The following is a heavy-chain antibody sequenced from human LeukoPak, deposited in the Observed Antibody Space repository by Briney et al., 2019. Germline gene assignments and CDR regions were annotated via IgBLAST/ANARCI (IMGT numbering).Heavy chain of an antibody. D-gene: IGHD3-22*01. CDR3: ARENYDSSGYYY. Sequence: GGSLRLSCAAAGFSFSDYYMSWIRQAPGKGLEWVSYISSSGSTIYYADSVKGRFTISRDNAKNSLYLQMNSLRAEDTAVYYCARENYDSSGYYYWGQGTLVTVSS. V-gene: IGHV3-11*01. J-gene: IGHJ4*02. CDR2: ISSSGSTI. CDR1: GFSFSDYY.